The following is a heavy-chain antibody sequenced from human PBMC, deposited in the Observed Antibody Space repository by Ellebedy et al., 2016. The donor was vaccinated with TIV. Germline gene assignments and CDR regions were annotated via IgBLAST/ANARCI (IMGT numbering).Heavy chain of an antibody. Sequence: PGGSLRLSCAASGFTFSKVWMHWVRQAPGKGLEWVGRIKSEKDGATTDYAAPVKGRFTISRDDSKTTVYLQMNSLNTEDTAVYYCATGAPLGSFSDYWGQGTLVTVSS. CDR2: IKSEKDGATT. V-gene: IGHV3-15*05. J-gene: IGHJ4*02. CDR3: ATGAPLGSFSDY. D-gene: IGHD3-16*01. CDR1: GFTFSKVW.